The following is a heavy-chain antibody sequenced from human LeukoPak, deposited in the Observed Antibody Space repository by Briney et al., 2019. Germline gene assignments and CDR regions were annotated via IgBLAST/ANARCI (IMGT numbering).Heavy chain of an antibody. CDR2: IYHSGST. CDR1: GGSISSGGYY. CDR3: AREIRFGYYYYMDV. D-gene: IGHD3-3*01. J-gene: IGHJ6*03. V-gene: IGHV4-30-2*01. Sequence: SQTLSLTCTVSGGSISSGGYYWSWIRQPPGKGLEWIGYIYHSGSTYYNPSLKSRVTISVDRSKNQFSLKLSSVTAADTAVYYCAREIRFGYYYYMDVWGKGTTVTVSS.